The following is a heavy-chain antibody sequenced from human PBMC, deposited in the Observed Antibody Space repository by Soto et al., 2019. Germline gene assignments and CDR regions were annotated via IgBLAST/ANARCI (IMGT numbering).Heavy chain of an antibody. V-gene: IGHV3-9*01. CDR1: GFSIGDYA. J-gene: IGHJ4*02. Sequence: GGSLRLSCAASGFSIGDYAMHWVRQAPGKGLEWVSGITWNSGTIGYADSVKGRFTISRDNAKNSLYLQMSSLRPEDTAFYYCAKGGWLVFGHYFDYWGQGTLVTVSS. CDR2: ITWNSGTI. D-gene: IGHD6-19*01. CDR3: AKGGWLVFGHYFDY.